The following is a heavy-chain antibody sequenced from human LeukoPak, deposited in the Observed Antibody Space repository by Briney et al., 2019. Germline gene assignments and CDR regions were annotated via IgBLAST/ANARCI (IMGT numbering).Heavy chain of an antibody. J-gene: IGHJ4*02. CDR2: ISSSSSYI. CDR3: ARGEYTDYYDSSGYYPPDY. CDR1: GFTFSSYS. D-gene: IGHD3-22*01. V-gene: IGHV3-21*01. Sequence: PGGTLRLSCAASGFTFSSYSMNWVRQAPGKGLEWVSSISSSSSYIYYADSVKGRFPISRDNAKNSLYLQMNSLSAEDTAVYYCARGEYTDYYDSSGYYPPDYWGQGTLVTVSS.